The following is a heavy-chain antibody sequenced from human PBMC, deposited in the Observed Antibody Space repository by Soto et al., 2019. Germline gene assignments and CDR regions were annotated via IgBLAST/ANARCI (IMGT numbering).Heavy chain of an antibody. CDR2: ISVYNGDT. CDR3: ARDAPYSGSYCGADC. D-gene: IGHD1-26*01. CDR1: GYTFTSYG. V-gene: IGHV1-18*01. Sequence: QVQLVQSGAEVKKPGASVKVSCKASGYTFTSYGISWVRQAPGQGLEWMGWISVYNGDTNYTQKLQGRVTMTTDKSTSTAYRELRSLRSDATAVYYCARDAPYSGSYCGADCWGQRTLVTVPS. J-gene: IGHJ4*02.